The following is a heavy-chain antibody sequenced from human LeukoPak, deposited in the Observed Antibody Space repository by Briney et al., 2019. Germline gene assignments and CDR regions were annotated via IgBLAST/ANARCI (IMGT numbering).Heavy chain of an antibody. CDR3: ARGFDYGFHA. D-gene: IGHD3-10*01. Sequence: SETLSLTCTVSGGSISSSSYYWGWIRQTPGKGLEWIGSIYYSGSTFYSPSLKSRVTISVDTSKNQFSLKLSSVTAADTAVYCARGFDYGFHAWGQGTLVTVSS. V-gene: IGHV4-39*01. J-gene: IGHJ5*02. CDR2: IYYSGST. CDR1: GGSISSSSYY.